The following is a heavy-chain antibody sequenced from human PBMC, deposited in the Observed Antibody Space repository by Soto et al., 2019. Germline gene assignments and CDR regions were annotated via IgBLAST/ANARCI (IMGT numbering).Heavy chain of an antibody. CDR2: INPNSGGT. V-gene: IGHV1-2*04. Sequence: QVQLVQSGAEVKKPGASVKVSCKASGYTFTGYYMHWVRQAPGQGLEWMGWINPNSGGTNYAQKFQGWVTMTRDTSISTAYMELSRLRSDDTAVYYCAREGYDILTGYPTYYYYYGMDVWGQGTTVTVSS. J-gene: IGHJ6*02. D-gene: IGHD3-9*01. CDR1: GYTFTGYY. CDR3: AREGYDILTGYPTYYYYYGMDV.